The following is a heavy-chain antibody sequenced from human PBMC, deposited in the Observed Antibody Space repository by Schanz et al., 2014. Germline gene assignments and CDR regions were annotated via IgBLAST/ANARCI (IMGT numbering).Heavy chain of an antibody. J-gene: IGHJ6*02. Sequence: QVQLVESGGGVVQPGRSLRLSCAASGFTFSSYGMHWVRQAPGKGLECVSIIYSDGSTYYVDSVKGRFIISRDNSKNTVYLQMNSLRPDDTAVYYCAKALKPYIASRNGLDVWGHGTTVTVSS. D-gene: IGHD3-16*01. V-gene: IGHV3-NL1*01. CDR1: GFTFSSYG. CDR2: IYSDGST. CDR3: AKALKPYIASRNGLDV.